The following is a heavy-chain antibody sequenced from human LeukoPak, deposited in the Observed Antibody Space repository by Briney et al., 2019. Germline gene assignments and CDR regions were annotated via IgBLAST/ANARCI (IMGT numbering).Heavy chain of an antibody. CDR3: ARQGGDGYNLGYGMDV. D-gene: IGHD5-24*01. CDR2: IYYSGST. Sequence: SETLSLTCTVSGGSISSYYWSWIRQPPGKGLEWIGYIYYSGSTNYNPSLKSRVTISVDTSKNQFSLKLSSVTAADTAVYYCARQGGDGYNLGYGMDVWGQGTAVTVSS. J-gene: IGHJ6*02. CDR1: GGSISSYY. V-gene: IGHV4-59*08.